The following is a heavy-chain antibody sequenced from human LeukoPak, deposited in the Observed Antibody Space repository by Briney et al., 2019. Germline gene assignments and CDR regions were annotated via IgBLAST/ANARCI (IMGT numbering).Heavy chain of an antibody. CDR2: IYYSGST. CDR3: ARGPRWAGPGDS. CDR1: GGSLSSYY. J-gene: IGHJ4*02. D-gene: IGHD5-24*01. Sequence: SETLSLTCAVSGGSLSSYYWSWIRQPPGKGLEWIGYIYYSGSTNYNPSLKSRVTISVDTSKNQFSLKLSFVTAADTAVYYCARGPRWAGPGDSWGQGTLVTVSS. V-gene: IGHV4-59*01.